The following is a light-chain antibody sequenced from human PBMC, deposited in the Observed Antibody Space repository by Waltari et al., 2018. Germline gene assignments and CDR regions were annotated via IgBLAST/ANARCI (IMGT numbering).Light chain of an antibody. CDR3: SSYTSNNIWV. CDR1: SSDVGGYNY. CDR2: DVS. Sequence: QSALTQPASVSGSPGQSITISCTGTSSDVGGYNYVSWYQQHPGKATKFMIYDVSQRPSGVSNRLSASKSGNTASLTISGLQAEDEADYYCSSYTSNNIWVFGGGTKLTVL. V-gene: IGLV2-14*01. J-gene: IGLJ3*02.